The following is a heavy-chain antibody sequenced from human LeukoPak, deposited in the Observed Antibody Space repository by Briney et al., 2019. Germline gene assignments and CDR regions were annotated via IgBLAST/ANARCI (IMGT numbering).Heavy chain of an antibody. CDR2: IYYSGNT. Sequence: WVRQAPGKGLEWIGSIYYSGNTYYNASLKSQVSISIDTSKNQFSLRLTSVTAADTAVYYCARYHLYDSSGYINWFDPWGQGTLVTVSS. CDR3: ARYHLYDSSGYINWFDP. D-gene: IGHD3-22*01. V-gene: IGHV4-39*01. J-gene: IGHJ5*02.